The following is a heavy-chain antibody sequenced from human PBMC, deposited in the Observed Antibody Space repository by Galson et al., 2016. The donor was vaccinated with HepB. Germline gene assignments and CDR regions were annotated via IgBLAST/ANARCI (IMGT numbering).Heavy chain of an antibody. D-gene: IGHD3-16*01. V-gene: IGHV4-39*07. CDR1: GDSISISSYY. Sequence: SETLSLTCSVSGDSISISSYYWGWIRQPPGQGLEWIGTIHNNGATRYNPTLKSRVTISVEPSKTQFCLRLSSVTAADAAVYSCARGHYRVDTAPIRFWGQGTLVTVAS. CDR3: ARGHYRVDTAPIRF. J-gene: IGHJ4*02. CDR2: IHNNGAT.